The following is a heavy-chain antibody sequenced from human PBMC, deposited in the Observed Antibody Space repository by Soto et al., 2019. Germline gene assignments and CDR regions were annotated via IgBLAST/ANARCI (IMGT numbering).Heavy chain of an antibody. V-gene: IGHV3-30-3*01. J-gene: IGHJ4*02. CDR1: GFTFSSYA. Sequence: QVQLVESGGGVVQPGRSLRLSCAASGFTFSSYAMHWVRQAPGKGLEWVAVISYDGSNKYYADSVKGRFTISRDNSKNTLYLQMNSLRAEDTAVYYCARAEGDGDYVGDYWGQGTLVTVSS. CDR3: ARAEGDGDYVGDY. D-gene: IGHD4-17*01. CDR2: ISYDGSNK.